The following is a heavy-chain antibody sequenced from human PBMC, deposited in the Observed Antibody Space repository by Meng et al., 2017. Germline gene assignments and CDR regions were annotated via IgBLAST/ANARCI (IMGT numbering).Heavy chain of an antibody. J-gene: IGHJ3*02. Sequence: GESLKISCEASGFTFSSYSMNWVRQAPGKGLEWVSSISRSSSYIYYADSVKGRFTISRDNAKNSLYLQMNSLRAEDTAVYYCARDSMKNAFDIWGHGTMVTVSS. CDR1: GFTFSSYS. V-gene: IGHV3-21*01. CDR2: ISRSSSYI. CDR3: ARDSMKNAFDI.